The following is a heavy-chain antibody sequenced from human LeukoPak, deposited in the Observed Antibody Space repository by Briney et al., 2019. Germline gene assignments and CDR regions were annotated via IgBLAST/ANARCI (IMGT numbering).Heavy chain of an antibody. D-gene: IGHD6-19*01. CDR3: AKYGNSGWVIDY. Sequence: PSETLSLTCAVYGGSFSGYYWSWIRQPPGKGLEWIGEINHSGSTNYNPSPKRRGTIFVETTKKQFPLQQSSMTAADAAVYFCAKYGNSGWVIDYWGQGPLVTVSS. CDR2: INHSGST. V-gene: IGHV4-34*01. J-gene: IGHJ4*02. CDR1: GGSFSGYY.